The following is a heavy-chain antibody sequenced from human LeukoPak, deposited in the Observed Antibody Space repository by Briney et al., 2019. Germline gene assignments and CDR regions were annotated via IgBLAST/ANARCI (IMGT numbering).Heavy chain of an antibody. Sequence: SETLSLTCPFPGCPLNSSSYFLGWNRQPPGKGLEWIGSIYYSGSTYYNPSLKSRVTISVDTSKNQFSLKLSSVTAADTAVYYCATYKEGDINWFDPWGQGILVTVSS. CDR3: ATYKEGDINWFDP. CDR2: IYYSGST. D-gene: IGHD3-9*01. CDR1: GCPLNSSSYF. V-gene: IGHV4-39*01. J-gene: IGHJ5*02.